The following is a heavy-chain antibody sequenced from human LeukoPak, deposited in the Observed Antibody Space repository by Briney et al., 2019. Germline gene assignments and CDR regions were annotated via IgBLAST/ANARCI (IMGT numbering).Heavy chain of an antibody. CDR3: AKDYNYGYGYYFDY. D-gene: IGHD3-10*01. Sequence: GGSLRLSCAASGFTFSSCGMQWVRQAPGKGLEWVAVISYDGSDKYYADSVKGRFTISRDNSKNTLYLQKNSLRAEDTAVYYCAKDYNYGYGYYFDYWGQGTLVTVSS. CDR1: GFTFSSCG. V-gene: IGHV3-30*18. CDR2: ISYDGSDK. J-gene: IGHJ4*02.